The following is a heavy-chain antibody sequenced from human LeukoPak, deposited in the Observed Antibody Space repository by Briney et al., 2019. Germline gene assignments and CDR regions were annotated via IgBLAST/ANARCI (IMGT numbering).Heavy chain of an antibody. V-gene: IGHV3-7*03. CDR1: GFTFGSYW. CDR2: IKTDGSEK. D-gene: IGHD2-15*01. J-gene: IGHJ6*02. CDR3: ARGRGGLGGYYGMDV. Sequence: PGGSLRLSCAASGFTFGSYWMTWVRQAPGQGLECVANIKTDGSEKYYLDSVKGRFTISRDNSKNTLYLQMNSLRAEDTAVYYCARGRGGLGGYYGMDVWGQGTTVTVSS.